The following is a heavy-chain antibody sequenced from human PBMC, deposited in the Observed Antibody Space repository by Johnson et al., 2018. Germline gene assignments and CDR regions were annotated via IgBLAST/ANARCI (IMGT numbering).Heavy chain of an antibody. V-gene: IGHV4-59*01. CDR2: IYYSGST. CDR3: ARVPPPAYYYYYYMDG. J-gene: IGHJ6*03. CDR1: GGSISSFY. Sequence: QVQLQESGPGLVKPSETLSLTCTVSGGSISSFYWSWIRQPPGKGLECIGYIYYSGSTNYNPSLKSRVTMSVDTSKNQFSLNLTSVTAADTALYYCARVPPPAYYYYYYMDGWGKGTTGTVSS.